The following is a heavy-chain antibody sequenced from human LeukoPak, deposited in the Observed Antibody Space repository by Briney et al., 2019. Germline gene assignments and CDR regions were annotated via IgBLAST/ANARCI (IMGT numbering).Heavy chain of an antibody. J-gene: IGHJ6*02. CDR1: GFTFSSYV. Sequence: GGSLRLSCAASGFTFSSYVMNWARQAPGKGLEWVSSISDNGVTRYYADSVKGRFTISRDNSDNTVYLQMNSLRAEDTAICYCAKDPAPYYYYYGMDVWGQGTAVTVSS. V-gene: IGHV3-23*01. CDR2: ISDNGVTR. CDR3: AKDPAPYYYYYGMDV.